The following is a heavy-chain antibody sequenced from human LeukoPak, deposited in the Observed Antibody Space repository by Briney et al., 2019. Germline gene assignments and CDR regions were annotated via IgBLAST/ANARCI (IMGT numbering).Heavy chain of an antibody. V-gene: IGHV4-59*01. CDR3: ARDRGYSYGFDY. Sequence: SETLSLTCTVSGGSISSYYWSWIRQPPGKGLEWIGYIYHSVSTNYNPSLKSRVTISIDTSKNQFSLRLSSVTAADTAVYYCARDRGYSYGFDYWGQGILVTVSS. J-gene: IGHJ4*02. CDR1: GGSISSYY. D-gene: IGHD5-18*01. CDR2: IYHSVST.